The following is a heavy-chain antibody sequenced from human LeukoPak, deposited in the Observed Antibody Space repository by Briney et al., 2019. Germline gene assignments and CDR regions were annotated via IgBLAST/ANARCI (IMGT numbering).Heavy chain of an antibody. V-gene: IGHV1-46*01. Sequence: ASVKVSCKASGYTFTYYYIHWVRQAPGQGLEWMGIINPSGGSANYAQKFQGRVTLTRDTSTSTVYMELSSLTSEDTAVYYCARSPYTYGSLFCLDYWGQGTLVTVSS. CDR3: ARSPYTYGSLFCLDY. D-gene: IGHD5-18*01. J-gene: IGHJ4*02. CDR2: INPSGGSA. CDR1: GYTFTYYY.